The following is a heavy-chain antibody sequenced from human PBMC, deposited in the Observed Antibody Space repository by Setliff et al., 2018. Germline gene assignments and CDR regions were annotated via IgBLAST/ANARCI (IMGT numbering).Heavy chain of an antibody. CDR3: VRESRSTWYRRDF. Sequence: KTSETLSLTCSVSGGSISGSQYYWVWRRQPPGKRLEWIGSTYYNGTAYYNPSLQSRVAISVDTSKNYFSLDVSSVTAADTAVYYCVRESRSTWYRRDFWGQGTLVTVSS. V-gene: IGHV4-39*02. CDR2: TYYNGTA. CDR1: GGSISGSQYY. D-gene: IGHD6-13*01. J-gene: IGHJ4*02.